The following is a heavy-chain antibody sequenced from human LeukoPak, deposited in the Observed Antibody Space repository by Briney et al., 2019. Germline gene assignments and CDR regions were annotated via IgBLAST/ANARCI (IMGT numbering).Heavy chain of an antibody. CDR3: ARPGDSGRLP. CDR1: GYTFTFNN. D-gene: IGHD1-26*01. J-gene: IGHJ5*02. Sequence: ASVKLCFNAAGYTFTFNNINLDREAPGQGLEWMGWINPNSGGTNYAQDFHGRVTMTRDESISTAYMELSRLRSDDTAVYYCARPGDSGRLPWRRGTLVTVSS. CDR2: INPNSGGT. V-gene: IGHV1-2*02.